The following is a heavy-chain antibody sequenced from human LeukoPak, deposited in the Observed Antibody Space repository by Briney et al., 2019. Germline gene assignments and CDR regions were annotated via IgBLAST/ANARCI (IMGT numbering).Heavy chain of an antibody. V-gene: IGHV4-61*02. CDR3: ARSRGRYYYYMDV. CDR2: IYTSGST. D-gene: IGHD3-10*01. CDR1: GGSISSGSYY. J-gene: IGHJ6*03. Sequence: PSQTLSLTCTVSGGSISSGSYYWSWIRQPAGKGLEWIGRIYTSGSTNYNPSLKSRVTMSVDTSKNQFSLKLSSVTAADTAVYYCARSRGRYYYYMDVWGKGTTVTISS.